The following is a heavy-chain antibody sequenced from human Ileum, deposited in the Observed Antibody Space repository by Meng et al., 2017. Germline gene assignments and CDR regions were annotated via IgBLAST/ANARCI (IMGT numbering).Heavy chain of an antibody. V-gene: IGHV3-11*01. D-gene: IGHD2-2*01. CDR1: GSTYSDYY. Sequence: GESLKISCAASGSTYSDYYMSWIRQALGKGLEWVSYISSSGSTIYYADSVKGRFTISRDNAKNSLYLQMNSLTAEDTAVYYCARDQYCSSTSCYGLGYYYGMDVWGQGTTVTVSS. J-gene: IGHJ6*02. CDR3: ARDQYCSSTSCYGLGYYYGMDV. CDR2: ISSSGSTI.